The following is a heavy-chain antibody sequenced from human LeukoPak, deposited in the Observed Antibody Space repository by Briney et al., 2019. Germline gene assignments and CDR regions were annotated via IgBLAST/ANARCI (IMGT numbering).Heavy chain of an antibody. D-gene: IGHD3-22*01. V-gene: IGHV4-59*01. CDR2: IYYSGST. CDR3: ARDKKDYYDSSGYYYFAFDI. CDR1: GGSIRSYY. Sequence: KPSETLSLTCTVSGGSIRSYYWSWIRQPPGKGLEWIGYIYYSGSTNYNPSLKSRVTISVDTSKNQFSLKLSSVTAADTAVYYCARDKKDYYDSSGYYYFAFDIWGQGTTVNVSS. J-gene: IGHJ3*02.